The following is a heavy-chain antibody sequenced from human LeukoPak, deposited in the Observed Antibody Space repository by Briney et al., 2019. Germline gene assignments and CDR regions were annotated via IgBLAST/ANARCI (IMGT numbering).Heavy chain of an antibody. CDR1: GYSFDNYG. J-gene: IGHJ5*02. CDR2: ISTKNDKT. Sequence: ASVKVSCKASGYSFDNYGFSWMRQAPGQGLEWMGWISTKNDKTNYAPKFQDRVTMTTDTSTSTAYMELRNLRSDDTAVYYCAGGRWFDPWGQGTLVTVSS. CDR3: AGGRWFDP. V-gene: IGHV1-18*04. D-gene: IGHD3-16*01.